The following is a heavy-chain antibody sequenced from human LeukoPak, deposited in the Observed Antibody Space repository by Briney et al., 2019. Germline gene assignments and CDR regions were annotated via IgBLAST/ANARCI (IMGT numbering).Heavy chain of an antibody. Sequence: GGSLRLSCAASGFTFSDYYMSWIRQAPGKGLGWVSYISSSGSTIYYADSVKGRFTISRDNAKNSLYPQMNSLRAEDTAVYYCARLKGIGTFDYWGQGTLVTVSS. V-gene: IGHV3-11*01. CDR1: GFTFSDYY. CDR3: ARLKGIGTFDY. CDR2: ISSSGSTI. J-gene: IGHJ4*02. D-gene: IGHD1-26*01.